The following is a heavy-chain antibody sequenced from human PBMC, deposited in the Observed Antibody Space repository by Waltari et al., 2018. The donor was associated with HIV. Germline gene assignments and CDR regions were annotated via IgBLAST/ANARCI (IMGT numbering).Heavy chain of an antibody. V-gene: IGHV1-8*02. CDR3: ARGRSGNYRGNSVVDY. CDR2: MNPNSGNT. CDR1: GYTLSNYG. D-gene: IGHD1-26*01. J-gene: IGHJ4*02. Sequence: QVQLVQSGAEMRTPGASVKVSCKAYGYTLSNYGFTWVRQAPGQGLEWMGRMNPNSGNTGDAQKFQGRVTMTRNTSITTAHMELSSLRSDDTAVYYCARGRSGNYRGNSVVDYWGQGTLVTVSS.